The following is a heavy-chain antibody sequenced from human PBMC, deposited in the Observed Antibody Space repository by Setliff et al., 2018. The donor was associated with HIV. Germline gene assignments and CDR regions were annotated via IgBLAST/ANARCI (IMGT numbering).Heavy chain of an antibody. CDR3: ATITIVGVASDAFDI. CDR2: INPNSGGT. D-gene: IGHD3-3*01. Sequence: ASVKVSCKASGYTFTGYYIHWVRQAPGQGLEWMGWINPNSGGTNYARNVQGRVTMTRDTSFSTAYMDLRRLRSDDTAMYYCATITIVGVASDAFDIWGQGTMVTVS. V-gene: IGHV1-2*02. J-gene: IGHJ3*02. CDR1: GYTFTGYY.